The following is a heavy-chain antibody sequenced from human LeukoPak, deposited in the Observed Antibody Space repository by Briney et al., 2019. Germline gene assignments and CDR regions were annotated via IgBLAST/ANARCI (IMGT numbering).Heavy chain of an antibody. V-gene: IGHV3-23*01. CDR3: AIMHGYYDGSGYWVQ. Sequence: GGSLRLSCVASGFAFSSYWMSWVRQAPGKGLEWVSFITPNADRTSYADSVEGRFTISRDNPRNTLYMQMNSLRDEDTAVYYCAIMHGYYDGSGYWVQWGQGTLVTVSS. J-gene: IGHJ1*01. CDR2: ITPNADRT. D-gene: IGHD3-22*01. CDR1: GFAFSSYW.